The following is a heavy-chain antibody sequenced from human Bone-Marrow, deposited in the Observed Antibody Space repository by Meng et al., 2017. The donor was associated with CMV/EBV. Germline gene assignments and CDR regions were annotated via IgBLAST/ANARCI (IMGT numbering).Heavy chain of an antibody. CDR2: INWNGGST. CDR3: ARDLGWNYVLYYYGMDV. J-gene: IGHJ6*02. V-gene: IGHV3-20*04. Sequence: GESLKISCAASGFTFSSYAMHWVRQAPGKGLEWVSGINWNGGSTGYADSVKGRFTISRDNAKNSLYLQMNSLRAEDTALYYCARDLGWNYVLYYYGMDVWGQGTTVTVSS. D-gene: IGHD1-7*01. CDR1: GFTFSSYA.